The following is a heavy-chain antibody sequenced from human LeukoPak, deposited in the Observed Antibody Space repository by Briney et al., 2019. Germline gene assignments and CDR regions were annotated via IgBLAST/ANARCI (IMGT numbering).Heavy chain of an antibody. CDR3: ARGATGGAFDI. V-gene: IGHV4-39*01. CDR2: IYYSGST. J-gene: IGHJ3*02. CDR1: GGSISSSSYY. Sequence: SETLSLTCTVSGGSISSSSYYWGWTRQPPGKGLEWIGSIYYSGSTYYNPSLKSRVTISVDTSKNQFSLKLSSVTAADTAVYYCARGATGGAFDIWGQGTMVTVSS. D-gene: IGHD3-10*01.